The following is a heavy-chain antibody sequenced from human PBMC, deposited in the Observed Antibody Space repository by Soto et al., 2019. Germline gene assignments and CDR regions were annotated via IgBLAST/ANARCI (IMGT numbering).Heavy chain of an antibody. CDR3: ARDRRDGYKRYFEC. D-gene: IGHD5-12*01. CDR2: IPFSGAT. CDR1: GVSITSYF. J-gene: IGHJ4*02. V-gene: IGHV4-59*01. Sequence: SETLSLTCTVSGVSITSYFWSWIRQTPGKGLDWIGSIPFSGATYSNPSLKGRAALSVDTSENHLSLTLNSVTSADTAVYFCARDRRDGYKRYFECWGQGNQVTVSS.